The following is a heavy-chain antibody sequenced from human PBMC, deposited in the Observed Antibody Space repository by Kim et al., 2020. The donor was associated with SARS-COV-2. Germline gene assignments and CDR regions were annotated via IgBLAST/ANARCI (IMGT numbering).Heavy chain of an antibody. V-gene: IGHV4-39*01. Sequence: PSLKSRVTISVDTSKNQFSLKLSSLTAADTAVYYCARSPIAAAGLNAFDIWGQGTMVTVSS. J-gene: IGHJ3*02. CDR3: ARSPIAAAGLNAFDI. D-gene: IGHD6-13*01.